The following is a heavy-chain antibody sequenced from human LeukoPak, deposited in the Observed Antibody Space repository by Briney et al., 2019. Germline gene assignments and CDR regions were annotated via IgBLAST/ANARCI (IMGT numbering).Heavy chain of an antibody. CDR2: IIPIFGTA. CDR3: ACGGVVIKEGYYYYGMDV. Sequence: SVKVSCKASGYTFTSYGISWVRQAPGQGLEWMGGIIPIFGTANYAQKFQGRVTITADESTSTAYMELSSLRSEDTAVYYCACGGVVIKEGYYYYGMDVWGQGTTVTVSS. J-gene: IGHJ6*02. D-gene: IGHD3-3*01. V-gene: IGHV1-69*13. CDR1: GYTFTSYG.